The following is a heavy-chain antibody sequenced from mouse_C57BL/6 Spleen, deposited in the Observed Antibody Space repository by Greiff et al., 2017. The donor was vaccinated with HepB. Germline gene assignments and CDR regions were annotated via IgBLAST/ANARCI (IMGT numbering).Heavy chain of an antibody. CDR2: IDPEDGET. Sequence: VQLQQSGAELVKPGASVKLSCTASGFNIKDYYMHWVKQRTEQGLEWIGRIDPEDGETKYAPEFQGKATITADTSSNTAYLQLSSLTSEDTAVYYCAIDGYLAYWGQGTLVTVSA. D-gene: IGHD2-3*01. CDR3: AIDGYLAY. J-gene: IGHJ3*01. CDR1: GFNIKDYY. V-gene: IGHV14-2*01.